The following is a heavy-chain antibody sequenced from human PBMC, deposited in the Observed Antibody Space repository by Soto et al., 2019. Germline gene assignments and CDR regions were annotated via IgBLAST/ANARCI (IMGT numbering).Heavy chain of an antibody. CDR1: GGSISSSNW. CDR2: IYHSGST. CDR3: ARGGSRNNSPLHIVVVPAAMRLGGNWFDP. Sequence: SETLSLTCAVSGGSISSSNWWSWVRQPPGKGLEWIGEIYHSGSTNYNPSLKSRVTISVDKSKNQFSLKLSSVTAADTAVYYCARGGSRNNSPLHIVVVPAAMRLGGNWFDPWGQGTLVTVSS. V-gene: IGHV4-4*02. J-gene: IGHJ5*02. D-gene: IGHD2-2*01.